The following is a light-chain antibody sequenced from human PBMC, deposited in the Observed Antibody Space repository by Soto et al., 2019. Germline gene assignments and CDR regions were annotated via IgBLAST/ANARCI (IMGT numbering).Light chain of an antibody. V-gene: IGLV2-23*02. CDR2: EVS. Sequence: ALTQPASVSGSPGQSITISCTGTSSDVGSYNLVSWYQQHPGKAPKLMIYEVSKRPSGVSNRFSGSKSGNTASLTISGLQAEDEADYYCCSYAGSSTYVFGTGT. CDR3: CSYAGSSTYV. J-gene: IGLJ1*01. CDR1: SSDVGSYNL.